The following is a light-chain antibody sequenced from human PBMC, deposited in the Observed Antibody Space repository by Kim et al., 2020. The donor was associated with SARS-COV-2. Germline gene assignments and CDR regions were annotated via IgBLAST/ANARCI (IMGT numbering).Light chain of an antibody. CDR1: SSDVGGYNY. CDR2: DVS. J-gene: IGLJ2*01. CDR3: SSYTSSSTLV. V-gene: IGLV2-14*03. Sequence: LTQPASVSGSPGQSITISCTGTSSDVGGYNYVSWYQQHPGKAPKLMIYDVSNRPSGVSNRFSGSKSANTASLTISGVQAEDEGDYYCSSYTSSSTLVFGGGTQLTVL.